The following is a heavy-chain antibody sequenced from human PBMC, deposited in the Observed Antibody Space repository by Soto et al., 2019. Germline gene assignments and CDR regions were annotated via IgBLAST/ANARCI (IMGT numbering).Heavy chain of an antibody. D-gene: IGHD6-13*01. CDR3: ARIASAGRGWDV. J-gene: IGHJ6*02. CDR1: GFTFSSHW. CDR2: IKQDGSEK. V-gene: IGHV3-7*01. Sequence: EVQLVESGGGLVQPGGSLRLSCAASGFTFSSHWMSWVRQAPVKGLEWVGNIKQDGSEKNYVDFMEGRFTISRDNAENSLYLQMNSLRAEDTAVYYCARIASAGRGWDVWGQGTTVVVSS.